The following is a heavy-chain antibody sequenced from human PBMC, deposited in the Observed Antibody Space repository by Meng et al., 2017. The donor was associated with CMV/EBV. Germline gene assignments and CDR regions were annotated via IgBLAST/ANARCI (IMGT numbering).Heavy chain of an antibody. CDR2: VNSNNDAT. CDR1: EFTFIDYY. J-gene: IGHJ4*02. CDR3: VRSSGWSLFDY. Sequence: HSCAGMRNPASHVNASCPTSEFTFIDYYIHWARQAPGQGLEWMGWVNSNNDATNYARKYQGRVSMTRDTSISTAHMELSRLMSDDTAVYYCVRSSGWSLFDYWGQGTLVTVSS. D-gene: IGHD6-19*01. V-gene: IGHV1-2*02.